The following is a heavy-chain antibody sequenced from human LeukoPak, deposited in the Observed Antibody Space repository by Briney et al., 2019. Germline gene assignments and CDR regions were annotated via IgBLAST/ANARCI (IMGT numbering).Heavy chain of an antibody. CDR1: GGSISSSSYY. CDR3: ARVSDGKDY. J-gene: IGHJ4*02. D-gene: IGHD1-26*01. V-gene: IGHV4-39*01. CDR2: IYYSGSA. Sequence: SETLSLTCTVSGGSISSSSYYWGWIRQPPGKGLEWIGSIYYSGSAYYNPSLKSRVTISVDTSKNQFSLKLSSVTAADTAVYYCARVSDGKDYWGQGTLVTVSS.